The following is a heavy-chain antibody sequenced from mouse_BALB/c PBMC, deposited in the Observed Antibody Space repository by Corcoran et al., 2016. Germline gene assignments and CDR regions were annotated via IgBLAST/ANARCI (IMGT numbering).Heavy chain of an antibody. Sequence: EVQLQQSGAELVKPGASVKLSCTASGLNIKDTYMHWVKQRPEQGLEWIGRIDPANGNTKYDPKFQGKATITADTSSNTAYLQLSSLTSEDTAVYYCANGDWYFDVWGAGTTVTVSS. CDR1: GLNIKDTY. V-gene: IGHV14-3*02. CDR3: ANGDWYFDV. J-gene: IGHJ1*01. CDR2: IDPANGNT.